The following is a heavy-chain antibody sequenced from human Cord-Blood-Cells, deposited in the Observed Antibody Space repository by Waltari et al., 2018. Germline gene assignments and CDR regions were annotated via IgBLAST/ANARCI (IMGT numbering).Heavy chain of an antibody. J-gene: IGHJ5*02. CDR1: GGTFSSYA. V-gene: IGHV1-69*01. CDR3: ARDRSIDIVATNWFDP. D-gene: IGHD5-12*01. CDR2: SIPILGTA. Sequence: QVQLVQSGAEVKKPGSSVKVSCKASGGTFSSYAISWVRQAPGQGLEWMGGSIPILGTANYAQKFQGRVTITADESTSTAYMELSSLRSEDTAVYYCARDRSIDIVATNWFDPWGQGTLVTISS.